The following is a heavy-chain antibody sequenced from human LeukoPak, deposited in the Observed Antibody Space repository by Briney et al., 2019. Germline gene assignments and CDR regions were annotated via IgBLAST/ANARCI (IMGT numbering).Heavy chain of an antibody. D-gene: IGHD3-10*01. CDR1: GGSFSGYY. V-gene: IGHV4-34*01. Sequence: PSETLSLTCAVYGGSFSGYYWTWIRQPPEKGLEWIGEINHSGSTNYTTSLKSRVTISVDTSKNQFSLKLISVTAADTAVYYCARGFYYGSGSHYYYYYGMDVWGQGTTVTVSS. J-gene: IGHJ6*02. CDR2: INHSGST. CDR3: ARGFYYGSGSHYYYYYGMDV.